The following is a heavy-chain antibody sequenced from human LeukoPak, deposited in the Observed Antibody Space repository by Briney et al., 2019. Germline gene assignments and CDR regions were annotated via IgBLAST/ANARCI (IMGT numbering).Heavy chain of an antibody. CDR3: ARLNWFGELDFDY. Sequence: SQTLSLTCTVSGGSISSGDYYWSWIRQPPGKGLEWIGYIYYSGSTYYNSSLKSRVTISVDTSKNQFSLKLSSVTAADTAVYYCARLNWFGELDFDYWGQGTLVTVSS. J-gene: IGHJ4*02. CDR2: IYYSGST. V-gene: IGHV4-30-4*01. D-gene: IGHD3-10*01. CDR1: GGSISSGDYY.